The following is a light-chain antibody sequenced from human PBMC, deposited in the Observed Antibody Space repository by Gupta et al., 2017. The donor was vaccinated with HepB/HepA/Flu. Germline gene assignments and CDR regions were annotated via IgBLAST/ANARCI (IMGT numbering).Light chain of an antibody. J-gene: IGKJ1*01. Sequence: TQMTLSPSSLSASVGDTVTITCRASQYISFYFNWWQQKTGKAPDLLIIAAAPLKSGVPSGSRSGSSGTEYTLTISSLQTQDFSTDYCQQKYRTQPWTLGQGTKVEIK. V-gene: IGKV1-39*01. CDR1: QYISFY. CDR3: QQKYRTQPWT. CDR2: AAA.